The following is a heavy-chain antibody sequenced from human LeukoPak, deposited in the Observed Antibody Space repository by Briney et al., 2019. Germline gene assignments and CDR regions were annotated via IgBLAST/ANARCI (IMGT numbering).Heavy chain of an antibody. CDR2: IIPIFGTA. CDR3: ASKRPQGLRSYGDYGPFDY. Sequence: SVKVSCKASGGTFSSYAISRVRQAPGQGLEWMGRIIPIFGTANYAQKFQGRVTITTDESTSTAYMELSSLRSEDTAVYYCASKRPQGLRSYGDYGPFDYWGQGTLVTVSS. D-gene: IGHD4-17*01. CDR1: GGTFSSYA. J-gene: IGHJ4*02. V-gene: IGHV1-69*05.